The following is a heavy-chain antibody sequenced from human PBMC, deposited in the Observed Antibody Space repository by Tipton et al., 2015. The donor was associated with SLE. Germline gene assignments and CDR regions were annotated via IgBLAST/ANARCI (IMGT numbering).Heavy chain of an antibody. CDR2: ISSSSSYI. J-gene: IGHJ3*02. Sequence: SLRLSCAASGFTFSSYSMNWVRQAPGKGLEWVSSISSSSSYIYYADSVKGRFTISRDNAKNSLYLQMNSLRAEDTAVYYCARGGYYYGSGSPDVFDIWAKGQWSPSLQ. V-gene: IGHV3-21*03. CDR1: GFTFSSYS. CDR3: ARGGYYYGSGSPDVFDI. D-gene: IGHD3-10*01.